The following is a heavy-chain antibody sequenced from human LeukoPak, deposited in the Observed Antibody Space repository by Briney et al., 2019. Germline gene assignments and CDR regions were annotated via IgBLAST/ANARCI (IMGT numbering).Heavy chain of an antibody. J-gene: IGHJ6*03. D-gene: IGHD3-10*01. CDR3: AKSGDHYYYSYMDV. Sequence: PGGSLRLSCAASGFTFSSFGIHWVRQAPGKGLEWVAFIRFDENNKYYADSVKGRITISRDNSKNTLYLQMNSLRAEDTAVYYCAKSGDHYYYSYMDVWGKGTTVTISS. CDR1: GFTFSSFG. V-gene: IGHV3-30*02. CDR2: IRFDENNK.